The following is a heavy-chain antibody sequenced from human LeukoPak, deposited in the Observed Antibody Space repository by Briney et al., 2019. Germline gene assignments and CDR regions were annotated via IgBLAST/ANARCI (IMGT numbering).Heavy chain of an antibody. CDR1: GGTFSSYA. J-gene: IGHJ5*02. D-gene: IGHD4-11*01. CDR3: ARGAPTTSRYNWFDP. V-gene: IGHV1-69*05. Sequence: WASVTVSCKASGGTFSSYAISWVRQAPGQGLEWMGGIIPIFGTANYAQKFQGRVTITTDESTSTAYMELSSLRSEDTAVYYCARGAPTTSRYNWFDPWGQGTLVTVSS. CDR2: IIPIFGTA.